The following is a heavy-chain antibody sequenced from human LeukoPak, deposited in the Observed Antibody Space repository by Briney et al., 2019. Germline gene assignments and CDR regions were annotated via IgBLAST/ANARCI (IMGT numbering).Heavy chain of an antibody. J-gene: IGHJ4*02. D-gene: IGHD1-26*01. CDR1: GYTFTGYY. V-gene: IGHV1-2*02. Sequence: ASVKVSCKASGYTFTGYYMHWLPQAPGQRLEGMGWINPNSGGTNYAQKFQGRVTMTRDTSISTAYMELSRLRSDDTAVYYCARSVGATSRVGYWGQGTLVTVSS. CDR2: INPNSGGT. CDR3: ARSVGATSRVGY.